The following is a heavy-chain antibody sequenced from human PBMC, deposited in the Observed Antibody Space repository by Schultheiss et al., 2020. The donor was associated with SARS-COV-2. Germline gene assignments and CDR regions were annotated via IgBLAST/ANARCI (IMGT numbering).Heavy chain of an antibody. Sequence: SETLSLTCAVSSGSISSSSNWWSWVRQPPGKGLEWIGSIYYSGSTYYNPSLKSRVTISVDTSKNQFSLKLSSVTAADTAVYYCARGGSNYANYYYYMDVWGKGTTVTVSS. CDR3: ARGGSNYANYYYYMDV. CDR2: IYYSGST. J-gene: IGHJ6*03. V-gene: IGHV4-39*07. D-gene: IGHD4-11*01. CDR1: SGSISSSSNW.